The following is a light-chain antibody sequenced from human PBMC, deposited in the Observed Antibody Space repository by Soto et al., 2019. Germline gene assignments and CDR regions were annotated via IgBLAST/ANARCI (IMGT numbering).Light chain of an antibody. CDR3: SSYAGSNSYV. J-gene: IGLJ1*01. Sequence: QSVLTQPASVSGSPGQSITISCTGTSSDVGSYNLVSWYPQHPGKAPKLVIYEVSQRPSGVPDRFSGSKSGNTASLTVSGLQADDEADYYCSSYAGSNSYVFGTGTKVTVL. V-gene: IGLV2-14*02. CDR1: SSDVGSYNL. CDR2: EVS.